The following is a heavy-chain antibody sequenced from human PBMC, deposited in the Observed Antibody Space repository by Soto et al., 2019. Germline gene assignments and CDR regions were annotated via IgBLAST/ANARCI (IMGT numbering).Heavy chain of an antibody. CDR3: ARGRCASCYFADY. D-gene: IGHD2-21*01. J-gene: IGHJ4*02. CDR2: ISDSGDST. Sequence: EVRLLESGGDLVQPGGSLRLSCAASGFTFRNYAMNWVRQPPGKGLEWVSGISDSGDSTFYADSVKGRFTISRDNSKNTLYLHLSSLRAEDTATYYCARGRCASCYFADYWGQGSLVTVSS. CDR1: GFTFRNYA. V-gene: IGHV3-23*01.